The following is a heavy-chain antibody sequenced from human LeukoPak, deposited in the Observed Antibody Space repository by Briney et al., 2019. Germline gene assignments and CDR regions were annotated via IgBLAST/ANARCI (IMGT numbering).Heavy chain of an antibody. CDR1: GGSISSYY. CDR2: IYTSGST. V-gene: IGHV4-4*07. CDR3: ARQVREYYYDSSGYIDY. Sequence: KPSETLSLTCTVSGGSISSYYWSWIRQPAGKGLEWIGRIYTSGSTNYDPSLKSRVTMSVDTSKNQFSLRLSSVTAADTAVYYCARQVREYYYDSSGYIDYWGQGTLVTVSS. J-gene: IGHJ4*02. D-gene: IGHD3-22*01.